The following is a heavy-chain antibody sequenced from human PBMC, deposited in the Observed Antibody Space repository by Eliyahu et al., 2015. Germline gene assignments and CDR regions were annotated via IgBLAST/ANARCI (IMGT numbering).Heavy chain of an antibody. CDR3: AKGHSIASWLIDY. CDR2: ISARDGAT. J-gene: IGHJ4*02. Sequence: EVQLLESGGGLVQPGGSLRLSCVXSGFXXNIHAMNWARQVPGKGLEWVSGISARDGATFYTDSVKGRFSISRDDSKNTLYLHMNSLRVEDSALYYCAKGHSIASWLIDYWGQGTLVSVSS. V-gene: IGHV3-23*01. D-gene: IGHD2-2*01. CDR1: GFXXNIHA.